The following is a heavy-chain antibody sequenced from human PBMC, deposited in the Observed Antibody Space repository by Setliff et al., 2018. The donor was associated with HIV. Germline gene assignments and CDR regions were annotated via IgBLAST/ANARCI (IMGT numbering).Heavy chain of an antibody. J-gene: IGHJ6*02. CDR1: GFTFSTYG. V-gene: IGHV3-30*02. Sequence: GGSLRLSCAASGFTFSTYGMQWVRQAPGKGLEWVAFIRYDGSNQYYADSVKGRFTISRDNSKNTLYLQMNSLRAEDTAVYYCAKGYRRSSGWPEYYYYALDVWGQGTTVTVSS. CDR2: IRYDGSNQ. CDR3: AKGYRRSSGWPEYYYYALDV. D-gene: IGHD6-19*01.